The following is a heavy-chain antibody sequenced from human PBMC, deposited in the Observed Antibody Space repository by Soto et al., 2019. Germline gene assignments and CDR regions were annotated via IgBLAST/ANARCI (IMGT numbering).Heavy chain of an antibody. Sequence: GGSLRLSCAASGFTFSSYGMHWVRQAPGKGLEWVAVIWYDGSNKYYADSVKGRFTISRDNSKNTLYLQMNSLRAEDTAVYYCAREEEAPLWFGELFVDYWGQGTLVTVSS. CDR3: AREEEAPLWFGELFVDY. J-gene: IGHJ4*02. CDR1: GFTFSSYG. CDR2: IWYDGSNK. V-gene: IGHV3-33*01. D-gene: IGHD3-10*01.